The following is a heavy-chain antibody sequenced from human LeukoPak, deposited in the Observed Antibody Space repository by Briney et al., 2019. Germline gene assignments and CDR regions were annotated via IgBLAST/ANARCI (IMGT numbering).Heavy chain of an antibody. D-gene: IGHD5-12*01. CDR3: ARHLGMATISVYYYGMDV. CDR2: IRGSGGST. J-gene: IGHJ6*02. Sequence: GGSLRPSCAASGFTFSSYAMSWVRQAPGKGLEWVSAIRGSGGSTYYADSVKGRFIISRDNAKDSLYLQMNSLRAEDTAVYYCARHLGMATISVYYYGMDVWGQGTTVTVSS. V-gene: IGHV3-23*01. CDR1: GFTFSSYA.